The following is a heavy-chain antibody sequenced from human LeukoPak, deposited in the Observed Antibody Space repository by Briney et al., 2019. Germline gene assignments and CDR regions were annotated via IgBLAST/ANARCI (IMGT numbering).Heavy chain of an antibody. CDR1: GGSFSGYY. J-gene: IGHJ4*02. CDR2: INHSGST. V-gene: IGHV4-34*01. Sequence: SETLSLTCAVYGGSFSGYYWSWIGQPPGKGLEWIGEINHSGSTNYNPSLKSRVTISVDTSKNQFSLKLNSVTAADTAVYYCARYRGGSGYHFDYWGQGTLVTVSS. CDR3: ARYRGGSGYHFDY. D-gene: IGHD5-12*01.